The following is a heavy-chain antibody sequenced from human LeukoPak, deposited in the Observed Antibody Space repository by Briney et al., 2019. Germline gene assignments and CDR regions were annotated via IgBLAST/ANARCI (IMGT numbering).Heavy chain of an antibody. Sequence: GGCLRLSCSASGFSFSTYAMSWVRRAAGKGLEWVSTISGSGGSTYYADSVKGRFTLSRDNSKNTLYLQMNSLRAEDTAIYYCANGGDSGGYYVAHFDYWGQGTLVTVSS. J-gene: IGHJ4*02. CDR3: ANGGDSGGYYVAHFDY. D-gene: IGHD3-22*01. V-gene: IGHV3-23*01. CDR1: GFSFSTYA. CDR2: ISGSGGST.